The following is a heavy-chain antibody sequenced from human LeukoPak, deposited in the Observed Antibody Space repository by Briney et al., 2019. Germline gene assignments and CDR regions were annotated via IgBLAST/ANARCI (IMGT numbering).Heavy chain of an antibody. J-gene: IGHJ6*03. D-gene: IGHD3-3*01. CDR2: MNPNSGNT. CDR1: GYTFTSYD. Sequence: ASVKVSCKASGYTFTSYDINWVRQATGQGLEWMGWMNPNSGNTGYAQKFQGRVTITRNTSISTAYMELSSLRSEDTAVYYCARGPYYDFWSGYYRYYMNVWGKGTTVTVSS. V-gene: IGHV1-8*03. CDR3: ARGPYYDFWSGYYRYYMNV.